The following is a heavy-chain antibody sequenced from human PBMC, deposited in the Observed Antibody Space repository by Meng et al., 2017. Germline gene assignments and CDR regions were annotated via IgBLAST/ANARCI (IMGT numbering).Heavy chain of an antibody. CDR1: GFTFSSYA. Sequence: GESLKISCAASGFTFSSYAMSWVRQAPGKGLEGVSAISGSGGSTYYADSVKGRFTISRDNSKNTLYLQMNSLRAEDTAVYYCAKDLLVGATWGQGTLVTVSS. J-gene: IGHJ4*02. D-gene: IGHD1-26*01. V-gene: IGHV3-23*01. CDR3: AKDLLVGAT. CDR2: ISGSGGST.